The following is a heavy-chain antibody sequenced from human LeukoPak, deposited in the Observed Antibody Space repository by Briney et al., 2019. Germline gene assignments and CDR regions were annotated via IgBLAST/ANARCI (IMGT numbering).Heavy chain of an antibody. V-gene: IGHV1-2*02. Sequence: ASVKVSCKASGYTFTGYYMHWVRRAPGHGLEWMGWINPNSGGTNYAQKFQGRVTMTRDTSISTAYMELSRLRSDDTAVYYCARESIMVRGVTGIDYWGQGTLVTVSS. CDR3: ARESIMVRGVTGIDY. J-gene: IGHJ4*02. D-gene: IGHD3-10*01. CDR1: GYTFTGYY. CDR2: INPNSGGT.